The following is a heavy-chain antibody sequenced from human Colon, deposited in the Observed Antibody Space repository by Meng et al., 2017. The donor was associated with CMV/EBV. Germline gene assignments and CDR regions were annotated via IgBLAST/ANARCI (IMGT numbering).Heavy chain of an antibody. Sequence: QVRWGMSGAVVRLPRDSVKVSGKASSYTFPNYGVSWVRLDPGQGLEWIGWSSAYTGDTYYAQKFQGRATMTTDTSTSTAYMELRSLRSDDTAVYYCVRESQSGSYIYLQHWGQGTLVTVSS. V-gene: IGHV1-18*01. D-gene: IGHD1-26*01. CDR1: SYTFPNYG. J-gene: IGHJ1*01. CDR3: VRESQSGSYIYLQH. CDR2: SSAYTGDT.